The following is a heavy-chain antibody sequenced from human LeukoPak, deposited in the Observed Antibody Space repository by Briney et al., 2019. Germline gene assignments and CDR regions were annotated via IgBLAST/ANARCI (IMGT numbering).Heavy chain of an antibody. CDR3: ARGSTARYYYDSSGYWTIDY. CDR1: GYTFTTYG. J-gene: IGHJ4*02. Sequence: GASVKVSCKTSGYTFTTYGISWVRQAPGQGLEWMGWISAYNGNTNYAQKFQGRVTMTIDTSTNTAYMELRSLRSDDTAVYYCARGSTARYYYDSSGYWTIDYWGQGTLVTVSS. CDR2: ISAYNGNT. V-gene: IGHV1-18*01. D-gene: IGHD3-22*01.